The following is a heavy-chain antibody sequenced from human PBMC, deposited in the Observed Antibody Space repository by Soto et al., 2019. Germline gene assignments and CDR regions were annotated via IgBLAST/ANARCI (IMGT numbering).Heavy chain of an antibody. J-gene: IGHJ4*02. CDR1: GGTFSSYA. V-gene: IGHV1-69*12. CDR3: ARTRHDPGILYYFDY. Sequence: QVQLVQSGAEVKKPGSSVKVSCKASGGTFSSYAISWVRQAPGQGLEWMGGIIPIFGTANYAQKFQGRVTITADESTSTAYMELISLRSEDTAVYYCARTRHDPGILYYFDYWGQGTLVTVSS. CDR2: IIPIFGTA. D-gene: IGHD2-8*01.